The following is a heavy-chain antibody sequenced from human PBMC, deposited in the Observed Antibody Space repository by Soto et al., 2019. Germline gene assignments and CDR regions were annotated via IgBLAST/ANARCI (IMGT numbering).Heavy chain of an antibody. V-gene: IGHV4-39*01. CDR1: GGSISSGNYY. Sequence: SETLSLTCTISGGSISSGNYYWSWIRQPPGKGLEWIGYIYYSGSTYYNPSLKSRVTISVDTSKNQFSLKLSSVTAADTAVYYCARNAPPRHSSSFKVVDYWGQGTLVTVSS. CDR2: IYYSGST. CDR3: ARNAPPRHSSSFKVVDY. D-gene: IGHD6-6*01. J-gene: IGHJ4*02.